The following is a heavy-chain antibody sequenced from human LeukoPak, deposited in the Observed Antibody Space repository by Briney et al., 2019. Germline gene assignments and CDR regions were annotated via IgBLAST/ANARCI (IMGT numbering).Heavy chain of an antibody. Sequence: GASVKVSCKASGYTFTSYAIHWVRQAPGQRLEWVGWIIAVIGTTKYSQKFQGRVTITGDTSASTAYMELSSLRSEDTAVYYCARAGLDIVLMDVWGQGTTVTV. CDR2: IIAVIGTT. D-gene: IGHD2-8*01. J-gene: IGHJ6*02. CDR3: ARAGLDIVLMDV. V-gene: IGHV1-3*01. CDR1: GYTFTSYA.